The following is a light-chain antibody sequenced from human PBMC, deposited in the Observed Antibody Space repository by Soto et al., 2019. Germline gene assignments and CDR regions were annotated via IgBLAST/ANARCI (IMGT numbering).Light chain of an antibody. V-gene: IGKV1-5*03. J-gene: IGKJ4*01. Sequence: DIQMTQSPSTLSASVGDRVTITCRASQSISSWLAWYQQKPGKAPNLLIYKASSLESGVTSRFSGSGSGTEFTLTSSSLQPDDFATYYCQQYNSYPLTFGGGTKVEIK. CDR3: QQYNSYPLT. CDR2: KAS. CDR1: QSISSW.